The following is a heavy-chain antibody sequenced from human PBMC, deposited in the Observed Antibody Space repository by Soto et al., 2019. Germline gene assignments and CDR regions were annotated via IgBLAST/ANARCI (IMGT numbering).Heavy chain of an antibody. CDR3: ANDGNYNYVYDPFFP. CDR2: ISGSGLST. Sequence: EVQLLESGGGLVQPGGPLRLSCAASGFTFSSFAMSWVRQAPGKGLECVSAISGSGLSTYYADSVKGRFTISRDNTKNALYLQTNILSAEETVVYYCANDGNYNYVYDPFFPWVQGTLFTFSS. V-gene: IGHV3-23*01. J-gene: IGHJ5*02. D-gene: IGHD5-18*01. CDR1: GFTFSSFA.